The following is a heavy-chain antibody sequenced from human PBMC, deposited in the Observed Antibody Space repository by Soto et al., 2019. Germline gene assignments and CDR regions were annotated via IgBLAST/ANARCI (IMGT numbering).Heavy chain of an antibody. CDR2: INPDSGDT. V-gene: IGHV1-2*02. CDR3: ATGSYYKDHDAFDT. J-gene: IGHJ3*02. D-gene: IGHD1-26*01. CDR1: GYTLTGYY. Sequence: QVQLVQSGAEVKKPWASVKVSCKASGYTLTGYYMHWVRQAPGQVLEWMAWINPDSGDTKYIQKFQGRVTVTRDTASSTAYMELSGLRSDDTAVYYCATGSYYKDHDAFDTWGQGTMVTVSS.